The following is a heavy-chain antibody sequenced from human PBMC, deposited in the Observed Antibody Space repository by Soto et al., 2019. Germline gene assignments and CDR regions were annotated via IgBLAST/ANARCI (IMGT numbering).Heavy chain of an antibody. CDR3: TTELWLLPDFDY. Sequence: EVQLVESGGGLVKPGGSLRLSCAASGFTFSNAWMNWVRQAPGNGLEWVGRIKSKTDGGTTDYAAPVKGRFTISRDDSKNTLYLQMNSLKTEDTAVYYCTTELWLLPDFDYWGQGTLVTVSS. CDR2: IKSKTDGGTT. D-gene: IGHD2-15*01. V-gene: IGHV3-15*07. CDR1: GFTFSNAW. J-gene: IGHJ4*02.